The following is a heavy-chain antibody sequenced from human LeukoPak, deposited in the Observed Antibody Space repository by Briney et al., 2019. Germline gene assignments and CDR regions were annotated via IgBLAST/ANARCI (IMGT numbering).Heavy chain of an antibody. V-gene: IGHV4-59*01. Sequence: PSETLSLTCTVSGGSISSYYWSWIRQPPGKGLEWIGYIYTSGSTNYNPSLKSRVTISVDTSRNQFSLKLRSVTAADTAVYYCARGMGGSGTYALDYWGQGTLVTVSS. D-gene: IGHD3-10*01. CDR2: IYTSGST. J-gene: IGHJ4*02. CDR3: ARGMGGSGTYALDY. CDR1: GGSISSYY.